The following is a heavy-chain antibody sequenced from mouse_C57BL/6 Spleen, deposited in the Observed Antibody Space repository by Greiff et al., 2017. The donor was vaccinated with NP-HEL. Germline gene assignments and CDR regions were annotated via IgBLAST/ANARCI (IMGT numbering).Heavy chain of an antibody. CDR2: IRNKANGYTT. Sequence: EVKVEESGGGLVQPGGSLSLSCAASGFTFTDYYMSWVRQPPGKALEWLGFIRNKANGYTTEYSASVKGRFTISRDNSQSILYLQMNALRAEDSATYYCASNGFPYAMDYWGQGTSVTVSS. J-gene: IGHJ4*01. V-gene: IGHV7-3*01. CDR1: GFTFTDYY. CDR3: ASNGFPYAMDY.